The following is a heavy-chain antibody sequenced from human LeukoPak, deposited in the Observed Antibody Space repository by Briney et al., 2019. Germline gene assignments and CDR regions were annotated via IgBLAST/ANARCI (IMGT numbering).Heavy chain of an antibody. D-gene: IGHD3-22*01. CDR3: ARDRYYDSSGYRHFDY. V-gene: IGHV1-69*04. CDR2: IIPILGIA. CDR1: GGTFSSYA. J-gene: IGHJ4*02. Sequence: ASVKVSCKASGGTFSSYAISWVRQAPGQGLEWMGRIIPILGIANYAQKFQGRVTITADKSTSTAYMELRSLRSDDTAVYYCARDRYYDSSGYRHFDYWGQGTLVTVSS.